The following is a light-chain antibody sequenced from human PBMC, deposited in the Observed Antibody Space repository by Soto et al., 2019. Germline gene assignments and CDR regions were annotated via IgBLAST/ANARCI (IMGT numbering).Light chain of an antibody. CDR2: EVT. Sequence: QSVLTQPGSVSGSPGQSITISCTGTSGDIGSYNRVSWYQQHRGKAPKLIIYEVTDRPSGVSNRFSGSKSGNTASLTISGLQAEDEAEYYCSSYTNINTRACVFGTGTKLTVL. J-gene: IGLJ1*01. CDR1: SGDIGSYNR. V-gene: IGLV2-14*01. CDR3: SSYTNINTRACV.